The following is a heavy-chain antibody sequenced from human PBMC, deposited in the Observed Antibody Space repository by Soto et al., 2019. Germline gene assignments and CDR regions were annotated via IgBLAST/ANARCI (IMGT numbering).Heavy chain of an antibody. CDR3: ARPSWFGELLGAFDI. CDR2: IYYSGST. V-gene: IGHV4-39*01. D-gene: IGHD3-10*01. CDR1: GGSISSSSYY. J-gene: IGHJ3*02. Sequence: QLQLQESGPGLVKPSETLSLTCTVSGGSISSSSYYWGWIRQPPGKGLEWIGSIYYSGSTYYNPSLKSRVTISVDTSKNQFSLKLSSVTAADTAVYYCARPSWFGELLGAFDIWGQGTMVTVSS.